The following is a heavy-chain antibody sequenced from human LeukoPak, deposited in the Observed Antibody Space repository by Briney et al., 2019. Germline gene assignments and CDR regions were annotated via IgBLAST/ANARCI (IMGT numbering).Heavy chain of an antibody. CDR1: GFTFRSHA. CDR2: IWYDGSNK. CDR3: AKDLNRGLPDY. V-gene: IGHV3-30*02. J-gene: IGHJ4*02. D-gene: IGHD2-21*01. Sequence: GGSLRLSCATSGFTFRSHAMHWVRQSPGKGLEWVAQIWYDGSNKYYADSVKGRFTISRDNSKNTLYLQMSSLRAEDTAVYYCAKDLNRGLPDYWGQGTLVTVSS.